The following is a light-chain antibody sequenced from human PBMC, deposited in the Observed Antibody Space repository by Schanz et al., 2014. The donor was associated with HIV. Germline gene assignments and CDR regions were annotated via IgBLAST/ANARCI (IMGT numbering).Light chain of an antibody. CDR3: SSFADGHKLL. CDR2: DVN. J-gene: IGLJ3*02. Sequence: QSALTQPASVSGSPGQSITISCTGTSSDVGGYNYVSWYQQHPGKAPKLIIYDVNNRPSGVSNRFSGSKSGNTASLTISGLQAEDEADYYCSSFADGHKLLFGGGTKLTVL. CDR1: SSDVGGYNY. V-gene: IGLV2-14*03.